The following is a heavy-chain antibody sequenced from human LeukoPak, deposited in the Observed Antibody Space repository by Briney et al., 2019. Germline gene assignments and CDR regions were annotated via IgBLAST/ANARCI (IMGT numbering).Heavy chain of an antibody. D-gene: IGHD2-2*02. J-gene: IGHJ5*02. Sequence: SVKVSCKASGGTFSSYAISWVRQAPGQGLEWMGGIIPIFGTANYAQKFQGRVTITADESTSTAYMELSSLRSKDTAVYYCARDGCSSTSCYTSWFDPWGQGTLVTVSS. V-gene: IGHV1-69*01. CDR1: GGTFSSYA. CDR3: ARDGCSSTSCYTSWFDP. CDR2: IIPIFGTA.